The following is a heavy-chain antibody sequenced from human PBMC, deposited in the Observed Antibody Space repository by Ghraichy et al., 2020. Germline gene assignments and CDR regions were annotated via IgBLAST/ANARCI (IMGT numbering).Heavy chain of an antibody. Sequence: GGSLRLSCAASGFTFSSYDMHWVRQATGNGLEWVSAIGSAVDTYYPGSVKGRFTISRENAKNSLYLQMNSLRAGDTAVYYCARSVGYCSGGSCYSGAFDIWGQGTMVTVSS. D-gene: IGHD2-15*01. CDR2: IGSAVDT. CDR3: ARSVGYCSGGSCYSGAFDI. V-gene: IGHV3-13*01. CDR1: GFTFSSYD. J-gene: IGHJ3*02.